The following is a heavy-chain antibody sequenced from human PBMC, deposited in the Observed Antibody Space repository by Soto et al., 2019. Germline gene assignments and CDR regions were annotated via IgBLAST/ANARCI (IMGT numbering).Heavy chain of an antibody. V-gene: IGHV1-2*02. CDR3: ARVSPPEYYDFWSGCID. D-gene: IGHD3-3*01. CDR2: INPNSGGT. Sequence: QVQLVQSGAEVKKPGASVKVSCKASGYTFTGYYMHWVRQAPGQGLEWMGWINPNSGGTNYAQKFPGRVTMPRDTSISTAYMELSRLRSDDTAVYYCARVSPPEYYDFWSGCIDWGQGTLVTVSS. J-gene: IGHJ4*02. CDR1: GYTFTGYY.